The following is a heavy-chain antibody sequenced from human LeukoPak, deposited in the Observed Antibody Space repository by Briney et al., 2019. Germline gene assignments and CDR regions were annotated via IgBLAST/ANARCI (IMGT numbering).Heavy chain of an antibody. J-gene: IGHJ6*03. Sequence: GGPLRLSCAALGSTFRTYTLNWAPKAPGKGLERVSSISSSSNYIFYADSVKGRFTISRDNAKNSLYLQMNSLRAEDTAVYYCARGKADYYMDVWGKGTTVTVSS. CDR1: GSTFRTYT. CDR2: ISSSSNYI. V-gene: IGHV3-21*01. CDR3: ARGKADYYMDV.